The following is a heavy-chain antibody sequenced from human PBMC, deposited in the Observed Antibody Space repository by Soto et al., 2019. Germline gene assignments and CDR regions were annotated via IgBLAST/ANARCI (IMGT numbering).Heavy chain of an antibody. CDR3: ASSSSSWLRTAGFDY. D-gene: IGHD6-13*01. J-gene: IGHJ4*02. CDR1: GGSISSSSYY. V-gene: IGHV4-39*07. CDR2: IYYSGST. Sequence: KPSETLSLTCTVSGGSISSSSYYWGWIRQPPGKGLEWIGSIYYSGSTNSNPSLKSRVTISVDTSKNQFSLKLSSVTAADTAVYYCASSSSSWLRTAGFDYWGQGTLVTVSS.